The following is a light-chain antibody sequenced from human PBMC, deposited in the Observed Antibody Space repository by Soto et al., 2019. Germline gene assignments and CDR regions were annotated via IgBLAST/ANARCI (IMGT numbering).Light chain of an antibody. CDR1: QDISNY. CDR3: QQYDNLPYT. J-gene: IGKJ2*01. Sequence: DIQITKSPSSLSASVGDRVTITCQASQDISNYLNWYQQKPGKAPKLLIYDASNLETGVPSRFSGSGSGTDLTFTTSSLQSEDIATYYCQQYDNLPYTFGLGTKLEIK. V-gene: IGKV1-33*01. CDR2: DAS.